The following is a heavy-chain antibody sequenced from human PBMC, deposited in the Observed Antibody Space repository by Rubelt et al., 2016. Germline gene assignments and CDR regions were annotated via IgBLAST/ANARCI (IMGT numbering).Heavy chain of an antibody. V-gene: IGHV4-34*01. CDR2: ISHSGST. Sequence: QVQLQQWGAGLLKPSETLSLTCAVYGGSFSGYYWSWIRQPPGKGLEWIGEISHSGSTNYNPSLKSGVTISVDTSKNQFSLKLSSVTAADTAVYYCARRYSSGWYLFPLDYWGQGTLVTVSS. D-gene: IGHD6-19*01. J-gene: IGHJ4*02. CDR1: GGSFSGYY. CDR3: ARRYSSGWYLFPLDY.